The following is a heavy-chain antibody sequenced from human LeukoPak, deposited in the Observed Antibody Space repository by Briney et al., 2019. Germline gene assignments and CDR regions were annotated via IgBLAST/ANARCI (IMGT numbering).Heavy chain of an antibody. Sequence: GGSLRLSCAASGFTFSSYWMSWVRQAPGKGLVWVSRINTDGSATDYADSVKGRFTISRDSAKNTLYLQMNSLRAEDTAVYYCARWDSSGYYSLDYWGQGTLVTVSS. CDR2: INTDGSAT. J-gene: IGHJ4*02. D-gene: IGHD3-22*01. CDR1: GFTFSSYW. V-gene: IGHV3-74*01. CDR3: ARWDSSGYYSLDY.